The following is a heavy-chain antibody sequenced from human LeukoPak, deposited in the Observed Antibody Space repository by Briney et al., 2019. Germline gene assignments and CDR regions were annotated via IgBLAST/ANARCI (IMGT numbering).Heavy chain of an antibody. V-gene: IGHV4-39*07. CDR2: IYYSGST. CDR3: AREEVGAYGAFDI. Sequence: SETLSLTCTVSGGSISSSSYYWGWIRQPPGKGLEWIGSIYYSGSTYYNPSLKSRVTISVDKSKNQFSLKLSSVTAADTAVYYCAREEVGAYGAFDIWGQGTMVTVSS. J-gene: IGHJ3*02. CDR1: GGSISSSSYY. D-gene: IGHD1-26*01.